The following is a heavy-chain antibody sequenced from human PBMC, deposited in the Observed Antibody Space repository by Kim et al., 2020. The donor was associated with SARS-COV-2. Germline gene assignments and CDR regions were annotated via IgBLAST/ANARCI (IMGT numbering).Heavy chain of an antibody. CDR3: ATLDY. J-gene: IGHJ4*02. V-gene: IGHV3-33*01. CDR2: WSDGSDE. Sequence: WSDGSDEHYTDSVKRRFTIFRDNYKNTLYLQMNSLKAEDTAVYYCATLDYWGQGTLVTVSS.